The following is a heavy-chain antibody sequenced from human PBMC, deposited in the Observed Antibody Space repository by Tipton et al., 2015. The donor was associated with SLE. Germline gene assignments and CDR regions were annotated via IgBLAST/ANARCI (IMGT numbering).Heavy chain of an antibody. V-gene: IGHV1-2*06. CDR2: INPYSGAT. J-gene: IGHJ4*02. Sequence: QSGPEVKKPGASVKVSCKASGYSFTSYYIHWVRQAPGQGLEWMGRINPYSGATNYAQRFQGRVTMTRDTSITTDYMELRSLRSDDTAVYYCARELDYFDYWGQGPLVTVFS. CDR3: ARELDYFDY. CDR1: GYSFTSYY.